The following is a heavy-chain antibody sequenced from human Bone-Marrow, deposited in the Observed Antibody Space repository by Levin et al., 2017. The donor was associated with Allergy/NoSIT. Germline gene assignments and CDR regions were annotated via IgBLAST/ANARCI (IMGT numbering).Heavy chain of an antibody. D-gene: IGHD3-16*01. CDR3: AKDLSYGVGMPAFDY. V-gene: IGHV3-30*18. CDR2: VSYDGSNR. CDR1: GFTFSNHG. Sequence: PGGSLRLSCSASGFTFSNHGVHWVRQAPGKGLEWVTLVSYDGSNRHYADSVKGRFTVSRDNSKNTVYLQMNSLRLEDTAVYYCAKDLSYGVGMPAFDYWGQGSLVTVSS. J-gene: IGHJ4*02.